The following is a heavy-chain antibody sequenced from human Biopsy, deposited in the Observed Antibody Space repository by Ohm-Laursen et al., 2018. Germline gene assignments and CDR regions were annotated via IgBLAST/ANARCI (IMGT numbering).Heavy chain of an antibody. V-gene: IGHV1-69*13. Sequence: ASVKVSCKASGYTFAGYYLHWVRQAPGHGLEWMGGIIPMFGTANYAQMFQGRVTISADESTSTSYMELSSLTTEDTAIYYCARGPHSGSHSCFDYWGRGTLVTVSS. CDR3: ARGPHSGSHSCFDY. CDR1: GYTFAGYY. D-gene: IGHD1-26*01. J-gene: IGHJ4*02. CDR2: IIPMFGTA.